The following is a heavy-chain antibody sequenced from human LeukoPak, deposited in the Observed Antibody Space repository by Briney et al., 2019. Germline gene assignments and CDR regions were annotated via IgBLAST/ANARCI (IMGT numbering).Heavy chain of an antibody. V-gene: IGHV1-8*03. D-gene: IGHD3-22*01. J-gene: IGHJ4*02. CDR1: GYTLTSYD. CDR2: MNPNSGNT. Sequence: ASVKVSCKASGYTLTSYDINWVRQATGQGLEWMGWMNPNSGNTGYAQKFQGRVTITRNTSISTAYMELSSLRSEDTAVYYCARGVTSTYYYDSSGYPDYWGQGTLVTVSS. CDR3: ARGVTSTYYYDSSGYPDY.